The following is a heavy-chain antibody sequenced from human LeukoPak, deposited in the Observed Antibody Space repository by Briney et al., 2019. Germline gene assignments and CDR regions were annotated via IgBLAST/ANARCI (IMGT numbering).Heavy chain of an antibody. CDR2: IYTSGST. J-gene: IGHJ4*02. Sequence: SETLSLTCTASGGSISSYYWSWIRQPAGKGLEWIGHIYTSGSTNYNPSLKSRLTMSVDTSKNQFSLKLSSVTAADTAVYYCARATQLIPFDYWGQGTLVTVSS. V-gene: IGHV4-4*07. CDR3: ARATQLIPFDY. CDR1: GGSISSYY. D-gene: IGHD6-13*01.